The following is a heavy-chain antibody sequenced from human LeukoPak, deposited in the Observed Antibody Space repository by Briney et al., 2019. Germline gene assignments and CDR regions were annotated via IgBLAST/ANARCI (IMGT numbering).Heavy chain of an antibody. J-gene: IGHJ4*02. CDR3: ASHPNPQCSGGTCYSGFFDN. V-gene: IGHV4-39*01. D-gene: IGHD2-15*01. CDR2: IYYSGST. Sequence: SETLSLTCTVSGGSISSYYWSWLRQPPGKGLEWIGSIYYSGSTYYNTSLKSRVTISVDTSKKQFSLKLSSVTAAEAAVFYCASHPNPQCSGGTCYSGFFDNWGQRTLVTVSS. CDR1: GGSISSYY.